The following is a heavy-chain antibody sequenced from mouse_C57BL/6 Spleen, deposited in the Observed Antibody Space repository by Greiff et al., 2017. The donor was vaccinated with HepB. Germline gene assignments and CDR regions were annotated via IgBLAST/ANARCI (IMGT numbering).Heavy chain of an antibody. J-gene: IGHJ4*01. V-gene: IGHV1-53*01. CDR3: ARGDYDEGDAMDY. CDR2: INPSNGGT. D-gene: IGHD2-4*01. Sequence: VQLQQSGTELVKPGASVKLSCKASGYTFTSYWMHWVKQRPGQGLEWIGYINPSNGGTNYNEKFKSKATLTVDKSSSTAYMQLSSLTYEASAVYYWARGDYDEGDAMDYWGQGTSVTVSS. CDR1: GYTFTSYW.